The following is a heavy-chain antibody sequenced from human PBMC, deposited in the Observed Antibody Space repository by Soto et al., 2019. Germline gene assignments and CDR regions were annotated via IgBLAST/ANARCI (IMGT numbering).Heavy chain of an antibody. CDR3: ATDYGDYWFDP. D-gene: IGHD4-17*01. CDR2: MNPNSGNT. Sequence: GASVKVSCKASGYTFTSYGISWVRQATGQGLEWMGWMNPNSGNTGYAQKFQGRVTMTRNTSISTAYMELSSLRSEDTAVYYCATDYGDYWFDPWGQGTLVTVSS. J-gene: IGHJ5*02. V-gene: IGHV1-8*02. CDR1: GYTFTSYG.